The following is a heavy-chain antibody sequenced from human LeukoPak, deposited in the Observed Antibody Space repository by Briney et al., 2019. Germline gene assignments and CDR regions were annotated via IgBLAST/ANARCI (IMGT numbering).Heavy chain of an antibody. CDR2: ISPSGTTI. Sequence: GGSLRLSCAASGFTISDYYMNWIRQAPGKGLEWVSYISPSGTTIYYADSVKGRFTISRDNAKNSLYLQMSSLRAEDTAVYYCARPASSSTTCYEGCYFYNYMDVWGIGTTVTVSS. D-gene: IGHD2-2*01. J-gene: IGHJ6*03. V-gene: IGHV3-11*04. CDR1: GFTISDYY. CDR3: ARPASSSTTCYEGCYFYNYMDV.